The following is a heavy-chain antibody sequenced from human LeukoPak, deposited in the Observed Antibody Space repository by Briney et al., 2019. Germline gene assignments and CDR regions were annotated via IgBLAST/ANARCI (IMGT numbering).Heavy chain of an antibody. D-gene: IGHD4-11*01. CDR3: ANEYSKGDI. Sequence: GGSLRLSCAASGFIFPNYVLSWVRQAPGKGLEWVSAISGSGGNTYYADSVKGRFTISRDNSKNTLYLQMNSLRAEDAAVYYCANEYSKGDIWGQGTMVTVSS. J-gene: IGHJ3*02. CDR2: ISGSGGNT. V-gene: IGHV3-23*01. CDR1: GFIFPNYV.